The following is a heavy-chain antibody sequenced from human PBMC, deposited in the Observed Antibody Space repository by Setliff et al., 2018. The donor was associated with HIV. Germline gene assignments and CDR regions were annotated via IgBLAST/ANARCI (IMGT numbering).Heavy chain of an antibody. Sequence: PGGSLRLSCAASGFNFSNYGMHWVRQAPGKGLEWVALIRYDGTNKYYEDSLKGRFTISRDNSKNTLYLQMNSLTADDTAVYFCAKEGFCSGGSCSFDRWGQGTLVTVSS. D-gene: IGHD2-15*01. CDR3: AKEGFCSGGSCSFDR. J-gene: IGHJ4*02. V-gene: IGHV3-30*02. CDR1: GFNFSNYG. CDR2: IRYDGTNK.